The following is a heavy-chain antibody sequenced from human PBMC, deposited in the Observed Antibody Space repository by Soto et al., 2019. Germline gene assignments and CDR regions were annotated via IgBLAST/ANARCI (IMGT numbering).Heavy chain of an antibody. CDR3: ARGPGGIQLWLPYYYYGMDV. Sequence: SETLSLTCAVYGGSFSGYYWRWIRQPPGKGLEWIGEINHSGSTNYNPSLKSRVNISVDTSKNQFPLKLSSVTAADTAVYYCARGPGGIQLWLPYYYYGMDVWGQGTTVTVSS. J-gene: IGHJ6*02. V-gene: IGHV4-34*01. CDR2: INHSGST. D-gene: IGHD5-18*01. CDR1: GGSFSGYY.